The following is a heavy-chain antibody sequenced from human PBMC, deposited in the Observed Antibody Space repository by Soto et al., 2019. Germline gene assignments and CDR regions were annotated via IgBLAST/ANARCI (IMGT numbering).Heavy chain of an antibody. Sequence: SETLSLTCPVSGCSISNVYWSWIRQVPGKGLEWIGFIFHSGNAKYNPSLKSRVTISVDTSKNQFSLSLDSVTAADTAVYFCARAHAPTLPFDYWGQGTLVTVSS. V-gene: IGHV4-59*01. CDR1: GCSISNVY. CDR2: IFHSGNA. CDR3: ARAHAPTLPFDY. D-gene: IGHD2-15*01. J-gene: IGHJ4*01.